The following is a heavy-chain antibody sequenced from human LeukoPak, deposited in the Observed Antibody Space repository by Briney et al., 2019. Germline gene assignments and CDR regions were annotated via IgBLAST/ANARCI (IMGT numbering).Heavy chain of an antibody. D-gene: IGHD6-13*01. CDR2: IYYSGST. Sequence: SETLSLTCTVSGGSISSYYWSWIRQPPGKGLEWIGYIYYSGSTNYNPSLKSRVTISVDTSKNQFSLKLSSVTAADTAVYYCAREVSSLAYAFDIWGQGTMVTVSS. CDR1: GGSISSYY. J-gene: IGHJ3*02. CDR3: AREVSSLAYAFDI. V-gene: IGHV4-59*01.